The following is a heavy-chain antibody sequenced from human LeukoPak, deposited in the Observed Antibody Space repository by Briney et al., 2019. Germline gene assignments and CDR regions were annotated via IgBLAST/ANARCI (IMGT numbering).Heavy chain of an antibody. D-gene: IGHD4-17*01. V-gene: IGHV4-59*08. CDR3: ARGGTMTTVPL. CDR1: GGSISSYY. Sequence: SETLSLTCTVSGGSISSYYWSWLRQPPGKGLEWVGYIFYSGSTNYNPSLKSRVTISVDTSKNQFSLKLSSVTAADTAVYYCARGGTMTTVPLWGQGTLVTVSS. J-gene: IGHJ4*02. CDR2: IFYSGST.